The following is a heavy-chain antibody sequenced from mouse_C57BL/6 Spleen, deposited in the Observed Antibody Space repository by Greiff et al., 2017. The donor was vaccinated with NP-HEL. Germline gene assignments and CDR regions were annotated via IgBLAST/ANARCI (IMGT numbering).Heavy chain of an antibody. D-gene: IGHD2-5*01. J-gene: IGHJ1*03. Sequence: EVMLVESGGGLVKPGGSLKLSCAASGFTFSSYAMSWVRQTPEKRLEWVATISDGGSYTYYPDNVKGRFTISRDNAKNNLYLQMSHLKSEDTAMYYCARGGYSNYVDWYFDVWGTGTTVTVSS. V-gene: IGHV5-4*03. CDR3: ARGGYSNYVDWYFDV. CDR1: GFTFSSYA. CDR2: ISDGGSYT.